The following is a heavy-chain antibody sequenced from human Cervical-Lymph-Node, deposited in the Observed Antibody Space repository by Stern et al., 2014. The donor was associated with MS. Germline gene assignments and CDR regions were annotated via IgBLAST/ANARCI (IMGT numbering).Heavy chain of an antibody. D-gene: IGHD3-10*01. J-gene: IGHJ3*02. CDR3: ARPWGFGELRDAFDI. CDR2: IYPGDSDT. V-gene: IGHV5-51*01. Sequence: EVHLVESGAEVKKPGESLKISCKGSGYSFTSYWLGWVRQMPGKGLECMGIIYPGDSDTRYSPSFQGQVTISADKSISTAYLQWSSLKASDTAMYYCARPWGFGELRDAFDIWGQGTMVTVSS. CDR1: GYSFTSYW.